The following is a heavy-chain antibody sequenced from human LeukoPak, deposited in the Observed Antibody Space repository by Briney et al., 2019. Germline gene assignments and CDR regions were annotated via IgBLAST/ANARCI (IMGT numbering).Heavy chain of an antibody. Sequence: ASVKVSCKTSGYTFTGSYLHWVRQVPGQGLEWMGWTNPSTGGTKSAQQFEGRVTMTRDTSNTTGYLELRSLRLDNTATYYCARGGAFCSITTCHEFDHWGQGTLVIVSS. V-gene: IGHV1-2*02. CDR3: ARGGAFCSITTCHEFDH. CDR1: GYTFTGSY. D-gene: IGHD2-2*01. J-gene: IGHJ4*02. CDR2: TNPSTGGT.